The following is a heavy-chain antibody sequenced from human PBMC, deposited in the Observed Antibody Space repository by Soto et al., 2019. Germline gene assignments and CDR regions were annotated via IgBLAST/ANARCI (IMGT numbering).Heavy chain of an antibody. CDR3: ATSRWIQLWFFDY. D-gene: IGHD5-18*01. J-gene: IGHJ4*02. CDR2: IIPILGIA. CDR1: GGTFSSYT. V-gene: IGHV1-69*02. Sequence: VKVSCKASGGTFSSYTISWVRQTPGQGLEWMGRIIPILGIANYAQKFQGRVTMTEDTSTDTAYMELSSLRSEDTAVYYCATSRWIQLWFFDYWGQGTLVTVSS.